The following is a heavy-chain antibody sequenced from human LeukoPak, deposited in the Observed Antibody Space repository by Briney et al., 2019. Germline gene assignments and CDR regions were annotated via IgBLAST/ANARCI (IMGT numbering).Heavy chain of an antibody. V-gene: IGHV3-53*01. J-gene: IGHJ6*02. Sequence: GGSLRLSCAAPGFTVSSNYMSWVRQAPGKGLEWVSVIYSGGSTYYADSVKGRFTISRDNSKNTLYLQMNSLRAEDTAVYYCARDSRIGDYYYYGMDVWGQGTTVTVSS. CDR3: ARDSRIGDYYYYGMDV. D-gene: IGHD2-15*01. CDR2: IYSGGST. CDR1: GFTVSSNY.